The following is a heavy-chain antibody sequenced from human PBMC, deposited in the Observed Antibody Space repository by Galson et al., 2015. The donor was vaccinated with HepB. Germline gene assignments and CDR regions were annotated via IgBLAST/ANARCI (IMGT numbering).Heavy chain of an antibody. D-gene: IGHD3-9*01. CDR2: IRSKANSYAT. V-gene: IGHV3-73*01. CDR1: GFTFSGSA. CDR3: TRPYYDILTGYYPHEPYYYYYYGMDV. J-gene: IGHJ6*02. Sequence: SLRLSCAASGFTFSGSAMHWVRQASGKGLEWVGRIRSKANSYATAYAASVKGRFTISRDDSKNTAYLQMNSLKTEDTAVYYCTRPYYDILTGYYPHEPYYYYYYGMDVWGQGTTVTVSS.